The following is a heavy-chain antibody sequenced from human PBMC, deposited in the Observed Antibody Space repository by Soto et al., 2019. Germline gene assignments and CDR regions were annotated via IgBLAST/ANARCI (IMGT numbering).Heavy chain of an antibody. CDR2: ISTYNGNT. Sequence: QVQLVQSGAEVKKPGASVKVSCKASGYTFTSYGISWARQAPGQGLEWVGRISTYNGNTKYAQKVQGRVTMTTDTSTSTAYMELRSLGSDDMAVYYCARDPQYSTSSQVFDYWGQGTLVTVSS. CDR1: GYTFTSYG. CDR3: ARDPQYSTSSQVFDY. J-gene: IGHJ4*02. D-gene: IGHD6-6*01. V-gene: IGHV1-18*03.